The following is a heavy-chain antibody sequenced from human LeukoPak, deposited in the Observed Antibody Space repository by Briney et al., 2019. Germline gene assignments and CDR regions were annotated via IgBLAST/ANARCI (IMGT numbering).Heavy chain of an antibody. CDR2: IYHSWST. J-gene: IGHJ4*02. CDR1: GGSISSGGYS. CDR3: ARDHHVDYEGAFDY. V-gene: IGHV4-30-2*01. Sequence: PSETLSLTCAVSGGSISSGGYSWSWIRQPPGKGLEWIGYIYHSWSTYYNPSLKSRVTISVDRSKKQFSLKLSSVTSADTAVYYCARDHHVDYEGAFDYWGQGTLVTVSS. D-gene: IGHD4-17*01.